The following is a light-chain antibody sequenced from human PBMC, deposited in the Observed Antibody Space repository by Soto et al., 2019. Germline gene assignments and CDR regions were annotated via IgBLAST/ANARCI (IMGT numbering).Light chain of an antibody. Sequence: DVVMTQSPLSLPVTLGQPASLSCRSSQSLVHSDGNTYLNWFQQRPGHSPRRLIYKVSNRDSGVPDRLSGSGSDTEFTLRISRVEAEDVVVYYCMQGTQWPWTFGQGTKVEIK. V-gene: IGKV2-30*02. CDR3: MQGTQWPWT. J-gene: IGKJ1*01. CDR2: KVS. CDR1: QSLVHSDGNTY.